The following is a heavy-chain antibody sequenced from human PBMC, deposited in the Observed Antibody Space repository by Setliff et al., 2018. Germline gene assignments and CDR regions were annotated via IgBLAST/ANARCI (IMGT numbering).Heavy chain of an antibody. CDR2: IYHSGST. Sequence: PSETLSLTCAVSGGSISSGGYSWSWIRQPPGKGLEWIGYIYHSGSTYYNPSLKSRVTISVDRSKNQFSLKLSSVTAADTAVYYCARGPYYGSGSYVPGAFDIWGQGTMVTVPS. J-gene: IGHJ3*02. CDR3: ARGPYYGSGSYVPGAFDI. V-gene: IGHV4-30-2*01. D-gene: IGHD3-10*01. CDR1: GGSISSGGYS.